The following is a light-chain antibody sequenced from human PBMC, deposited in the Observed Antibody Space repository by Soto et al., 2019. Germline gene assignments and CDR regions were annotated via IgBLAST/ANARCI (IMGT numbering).Light chain of an antibody. CDR3: QQSYSTPWT. J-gene: IGKJ1*01. Sequence: DIQMTQSPSSLSASVGDRVTITCRASQSINRNLNWYQQKPGKAPRLLIYAASSLQSGVPSRFTGSGSGTDSTLAISSLQPEVFATYYCQQSYSTPWTFGPGTKVEIK. CDR1: QSINRN. CDR2: AAS. V-gene: IGKV1-39*01.